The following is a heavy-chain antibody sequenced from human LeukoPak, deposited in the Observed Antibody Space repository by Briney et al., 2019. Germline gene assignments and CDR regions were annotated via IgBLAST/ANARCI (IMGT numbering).Heavy chain of an antibody. J-gene: IGHJ6*03. CDR1: GFAFFSTS. Sequence: GGSLRLSCAASGFAFFSTSIHWVRQAPGEGLEWLSYSSTVTGNIYYADSVKGRFTISRDNAKSSLNLQMSSLRAEDTAVYFCATTGNFYDMDVWGKGTTVTVSS. CDR3: ATTGNFYDMDV. CDR2: SSTVTGNI. D-gene: IGHD1-1*01. V-gene: IGHV3-48*04.